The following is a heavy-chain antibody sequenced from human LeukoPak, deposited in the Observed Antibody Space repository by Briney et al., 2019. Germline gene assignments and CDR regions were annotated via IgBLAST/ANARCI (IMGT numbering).Heavy chain of an antibody. V-gene: IGHV3-21*01. CDR2: ISSSSYI. J-gene: IGHJ4*02. Sequence: GGSLRLSCAASGFTFSSYSMNWVRQAPGKGLEWVSPISSSSYIYYADSVKGRFTISRDNAKNSLYLQMNSLRAEDTAVYYRARDRIGGFDYWGQGTLVTVSS. CDR1: GFTFSSYS. CDR3: ARDRIGGFDY. D-gene: IGHD3-3*01.